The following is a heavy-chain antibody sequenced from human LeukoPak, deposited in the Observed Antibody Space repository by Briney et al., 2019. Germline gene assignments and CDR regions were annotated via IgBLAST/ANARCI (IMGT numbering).Heavy chain of an antibody. D-gene: IGHD3-22*01. CDR1: GFTFSSYA. CDR2: ISGSGGST. Sequence: PGGSLRLSCAASGFTFSSYAMSWVRQAPMKGLEWVSAISGSGGSTYYPDSVKGRFTISRDNSKNTLYLQMNSLRAEDTAVYYCANAPYSSGYYIFDSWGQGNLVTVSS. CDR3: ANAPYSSGYYIFDS. V-gene: IGHV3-23*01. J-gene: IGHJ5*02.